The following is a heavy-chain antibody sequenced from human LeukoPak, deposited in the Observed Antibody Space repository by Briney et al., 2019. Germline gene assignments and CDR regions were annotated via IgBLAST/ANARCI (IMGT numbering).Heavy chain of an antibody. V-gene: IGHV3-48*03. CDR3: ARDKGLAYYYDSSGYYYVFDY. Sequence: PGGSLRLSCAASGFTFSSYEMNWVRQAPGKGLEWVSYISSSGSTIYYADSVKGRFTISRDNAKNSLYLQMNSLRAEDTAVYYCARDKGLAYYYDSSGYYYVFDYWGQGTLVTVSS. CDR2: ISSSGSTI. D-gene: IGHD3-22*01. CDR1: GFTFSSYE. J-gene: IGHJ4*02.